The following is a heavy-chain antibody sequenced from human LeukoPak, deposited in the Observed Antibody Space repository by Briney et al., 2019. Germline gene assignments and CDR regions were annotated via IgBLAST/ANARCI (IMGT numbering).Heavy chain of an antibody. Sequence: GSVKVSCKTSGYTFTDYYIHWVRQAPGQGLEWMGWINSNSGGTNFAQSFQGRVTMTRDTSLSTVYMDLSRLRPDDTAVYYCAREVLRSGYWGDYWGQGTLVTVSS. CDR2: INSNSGGT. CDR3: AREVLRSGYWGDY. CDR1: GYTFTDYY. J-gene: IGHJ4*02. V-gene: IGHV1-2*02. D-gene: IGHD3-3*01.